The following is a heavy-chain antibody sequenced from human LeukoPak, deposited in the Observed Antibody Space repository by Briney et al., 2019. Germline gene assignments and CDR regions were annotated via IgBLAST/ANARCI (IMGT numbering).Heavy chain of an antibody. CDR1: GESFSAYS. V-gene: IGHV4-34*01. D-gene: IGHD5-18*01. CDR3: ARGEEGGYTYGYWFDP. Sequence: SETLSLTCAVYGESFSAYSWSWIRLPPGKGLEWIGDINHSGSTNYNPSLKSRVTISLDTSKNQFSLKLSSVAAADTAVYYCARGEEGGYTYGYWFDPWGQGTLVTVSS. CDR2: INHSGST. J-gene: IGHJ5*02.